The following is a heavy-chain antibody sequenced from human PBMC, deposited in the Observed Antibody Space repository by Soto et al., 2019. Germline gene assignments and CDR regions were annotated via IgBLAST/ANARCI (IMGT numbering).Heavy chain of an antibody. D-gene: IGHD3-16*01. CDR1: GFSLTTGGVG. J-gene: IGHJ6*02. CDR3: APRLTGHGMAV. V-gene: IGHV2-5*01. CDR2: LYWNTEK. Sequence: QITLKESGPTLVKPTQTLTLTCTFSGFSLTTGGVGVGWFRQPPGKALEWLADLYWNTEKNHSPSLRGRLIIAKDTSRDQVFLTVTNVDPTDTATYYCAPRLTGHGMAVWGQGTTVTVSS.